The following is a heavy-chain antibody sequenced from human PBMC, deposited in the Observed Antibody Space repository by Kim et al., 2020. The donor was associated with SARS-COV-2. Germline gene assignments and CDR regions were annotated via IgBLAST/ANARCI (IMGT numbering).Heavy chain of an antibody. V-gene: IGHV3-7*01. CDR3: ARAGGVGTVDS. D-gene: IGHD1-26*01. J-gene: IGHJ4*02. Sequence: DVDSVQSRFTNSRDNAKNSLYLQMNSRRGEDTAMFYCARAGGVGTVDSWGQGTLVTVSS.